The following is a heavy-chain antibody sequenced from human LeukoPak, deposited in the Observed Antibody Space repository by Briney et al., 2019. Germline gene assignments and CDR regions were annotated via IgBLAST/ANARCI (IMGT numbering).Heavy chain of an antibody. CDR2: MNPNSGNT. J-gene: IGHJ6*03. CDR3: ARARGRYGFWSGSRYMDV. CDR1: GYTFTSYG. V-gene: IGHV1-8*02. D-gene: IGHD3-3*01. Sequence: ASVKVSCKASGYTFTSYGINWVRQATGQGLEWMGWMNPNSGNTGYAQKFQGRVTMTRNTSISTAYMELSSLRSEDTAVYYCARARGRYGFWSGSRYMDVWGKGTTVTVSS.